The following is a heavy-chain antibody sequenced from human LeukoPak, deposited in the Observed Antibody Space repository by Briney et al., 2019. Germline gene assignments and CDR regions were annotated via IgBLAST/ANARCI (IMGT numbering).Heavy chain of an antibody. V-gene: IGHV3-30*02. CDR1: GFTFSTYA. D-gene: IGHD6-6*01. J-gene: IGHJ4*02. CDR3: AKGSSFHFDY. Sequence: GGSLRLSCAASGFTFSTYAMHWVRQAPGKGLEWVAFILYDGSNKYYADSVKGRFTISRDNSKNTLYLRMNSLKIEDTAVYYCAKGSSFHFDYWGQGSLVTVSS. CDR2: ILYDGSNK.